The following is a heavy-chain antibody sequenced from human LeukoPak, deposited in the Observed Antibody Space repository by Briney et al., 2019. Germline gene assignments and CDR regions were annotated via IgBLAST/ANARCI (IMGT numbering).Heavy chain of an antibody. Sequence: GGSLRLSCAASGFTFSHYWMSWVRQAPGKGLERVASIKQDGSQKYYGDSVKGRFTTSRDNAKNSLYLQMISLRAEDTAFYYCAKDDNSWSLDYWGQGTLVTVSS. J-gene: IGHJ4*02. CDR1: GFTFSHYW. CDR2: IKQDGSQK. CDR3: AKDDNSWSLDY. D-gene: IGHD6-13*01. V-gene: IGHV3-7*01.